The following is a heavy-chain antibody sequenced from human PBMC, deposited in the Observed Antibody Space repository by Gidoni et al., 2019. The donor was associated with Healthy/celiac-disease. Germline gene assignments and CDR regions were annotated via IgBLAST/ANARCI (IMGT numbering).Heavy chain of an antibody. Sequence: QVQLVESGGGVVQPGGSRRLTCAGSGFTFRRYGLPWVRQAPGKGLEWVAVIWYDGSNKYYADSVKGRFTISRDNSKNTLYLQMNSLRAEDTAVYYCARDLYYYDSSGYYPVGYWGQGTLVTVSS. CDR2: IWYDGSNK. V-gene: IGHV3-33*01. CDR1: GFTFRRYG. D-gene: IGHD3-22*01. J-gene: IGHJ4*02. CDR3: ARDLYYYDSSGYYPVGY.